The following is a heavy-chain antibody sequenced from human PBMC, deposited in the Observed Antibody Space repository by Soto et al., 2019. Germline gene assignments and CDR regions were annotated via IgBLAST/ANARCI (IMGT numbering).Heavy chain of an antibody. CDR1: GFTFSDYY. V-gene: IGHV3-11*06. J-gene: IGHJ4*02. CDR2: ISSSSSYT. D-gene: IGHD2-8*01. CDR3: ARALGYCTNGVCYTKYSSGWDFDY. Sequence: PGGSLRLSCAASGFTFSDYYMSWIRQAPGKGLEWVSYISSSSSYTNYADSVKGRFTISRDNAKNSLYLQMNSLRSEDTAVYYCARALGYCTNGVCYTKYSSGWDFDYWGQGTLVTVSS.